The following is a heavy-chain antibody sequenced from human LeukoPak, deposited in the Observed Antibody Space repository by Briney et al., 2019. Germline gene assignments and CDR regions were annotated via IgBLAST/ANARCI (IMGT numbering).Heavy chain of an antibody. Sequence: SVEVSCKASGGTFSSCAISWVRQAPGQGLEWMGGIIPIFGTANYAQKFQGRVTITTDESTSTAYMELSSLRSEDTAVYYCARGRSDFWSGRDHYYYMDVWGKGTTVTVSS. D-gene: IGHD3-3*01. V-gene: IGHV1-69*05. CDR3: ARGRSDFWSGRDHYYYMDV. CDR2: IIPIFGTA. J-gene: IGHJ6*03. CDR1: GGTFSSCA.